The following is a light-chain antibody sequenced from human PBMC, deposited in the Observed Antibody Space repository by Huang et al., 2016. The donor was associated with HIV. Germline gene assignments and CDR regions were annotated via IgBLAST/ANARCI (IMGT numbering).Light chain of an antibody. V-gene: IGKV1-39*01. Sequence: DIQMTQSPSSLSASGGDRVTITCRASQSISRYLNWYQHKPGKAPELLIYESSSLQSGVPSRFSGSGSGTDFSLTISGLQPEDYATYYCQQGYSTPTFGQGTKVEMK. CDR3: QQGYSTPT. CDR1: QSISRY. CDR2: ESS. J-gene: IGKJ1*01.